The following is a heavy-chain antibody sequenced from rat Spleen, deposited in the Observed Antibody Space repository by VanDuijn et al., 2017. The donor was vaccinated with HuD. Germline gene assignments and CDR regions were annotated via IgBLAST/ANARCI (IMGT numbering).Heavy chain of an antibody. CDR2: ISYEGSST. Sequence: EVQLVESGGGLVQPGRSLKLSCAASGFTFSDYYMAWVRQAPKKGLEWVESISYEGSSTYYGDSVKGRFTISRDNAQNTLYLQMTELGSEDTAIYYCAREGMRGTGTYLDYWGQGVLVTVSS. CDR3: AREGMRGTGTYLDY. D-gene: IGHD4-3*01. CDR1: GFTFSDYY. J-gene: IGHJ2*01. V-gene: IGHV5-22*01.